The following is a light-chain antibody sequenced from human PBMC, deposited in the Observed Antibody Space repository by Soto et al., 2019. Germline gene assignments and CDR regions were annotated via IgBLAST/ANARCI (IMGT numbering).Light chain of an antibody. V-gene: IGKV3D-15*01. Sequence: DIILTQSPAIVSVSPGERATLSCRASRSVSTNLAWYQHKHGQAPRLLIFGASTRVTDIPPRFSGTGSWTEFPLTIHYLKAEDFCIYYCQQYEKALSPITFGGGTKVEI. CDR3: QQYEKALSPIT. J-gene: IGKJ4*01. CDR1: RSVSTN. CDR2: GAS.